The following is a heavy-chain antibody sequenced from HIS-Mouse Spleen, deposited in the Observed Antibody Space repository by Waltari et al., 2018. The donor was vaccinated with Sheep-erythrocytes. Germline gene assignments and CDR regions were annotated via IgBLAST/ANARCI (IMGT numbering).Heavy chain of an antibody. CDR3: ARGYGGNTRGAFDI. D-gene: IGHD2-15*01. CDR2: INHSGST. CDR1: GGSFSGYY. V-gene: IGHV4-34*01. J-gene: IGHJ3*02. Sequence: QVQLQQWGAGLLKPSETLSLTCAVYGGSFSGYYWSWIRQPPGKGLEWIGEINHSGSTNDNPSLKSRVTISVDTSKNQFSLKLSSVTAADTAVYYCARGYGGNTRGAFDIWGQGTMVTVSS.